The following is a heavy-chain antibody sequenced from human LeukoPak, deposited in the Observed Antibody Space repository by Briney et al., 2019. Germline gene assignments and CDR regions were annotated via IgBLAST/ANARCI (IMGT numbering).Heavy chain of an antibody. J-gene: IGHJ4*02. CDR1: GFTFNSFY. Sequence: GVSLRLSCAASGFTFNSFYMSWVRQAPGKGLEWVANIKQDGSEKYYVDSVKGRFTISRDNAKNSLYLQMNSLRAEDTAMYYCARGIAVAGTVNYWGQGTLVTVSS. D-gene: IGHD6-19*01. V-gene: IGHV3-7*01. CDR3: ARGIAVAGTVNY. CDR2: IKQDGSEK.